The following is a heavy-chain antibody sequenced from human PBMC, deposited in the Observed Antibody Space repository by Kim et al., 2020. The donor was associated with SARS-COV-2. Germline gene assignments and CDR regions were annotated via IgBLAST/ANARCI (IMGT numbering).Heavy chain of an antibody. J-gene: IGHJ2*01. Sequence: GGSLRLSCAASGFTFSDYYMNWIRQAPGKGLEWVSYISSTSTYTNYADSVKGRFTISRDNVRNSLYLQMNSLRAEDTAVYFCARALAYCGADCYSRYFGLWGRGTLVTVSS. D-gene: IGHD2-21*02. CDR3: ARALAYCGADCYSRYFGL. V-gene: IGHV3-11*06. CDR1: GFTFSDYY. CDR2: ISSTSTYT.